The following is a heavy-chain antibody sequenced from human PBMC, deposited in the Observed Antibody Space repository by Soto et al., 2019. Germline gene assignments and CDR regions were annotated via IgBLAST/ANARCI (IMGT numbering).Heavy chain of an antibody. CDR3: ARILYYYGMDV. V-gene: IGHV5-51*01. Sequence: GEPLKIWCNGSGYSFTIYCSGLVVQMPGKGLEWMGITYPGDSDTRYSPSFQGQVTISADKSISTAYLQWSSLKASDTAMYYCARILYYYGMDVCGQGTTVTVSS. J-gene: IGHJ6*02. CDR2: TYPGDSDT. CDR1: GYSFTIYC.